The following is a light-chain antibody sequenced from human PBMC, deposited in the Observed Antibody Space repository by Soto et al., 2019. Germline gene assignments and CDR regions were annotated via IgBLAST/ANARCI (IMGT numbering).Light chain of an antibody. CDR3: SSFAGSRYVI. CDR2: EVN. Sequence: QSALTQPPSASGSPGQSVTISCTGTSSDVGGYNYVSWYQQHPGKAPKLMIYEVNERPSGVPDRFSGSKSGNTASLTVSGLQAEDEADYYCSSFAGSRYVIFGGGTKVTVL. CDR1: SSDVGGYNY. V-gene: IGLV2-8*01. J-gene: IGLJ2*01.